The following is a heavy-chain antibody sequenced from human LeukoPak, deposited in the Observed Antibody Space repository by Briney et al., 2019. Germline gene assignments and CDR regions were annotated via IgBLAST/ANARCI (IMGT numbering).Heavy chain of an antibody. Sequence: GGSLRLSCAAAGFTISSYWMSWVRQAPGKGLEWVANIKYDGSEVHYVDSVKGRLTISRDIVKNSLFLQMNSLRAEDTAVYYCARDIAAAGLFFDYWGQGALVTVSS. CDR1: GFTISSYW. CDR2: IKYDGSEV. D-gene: IGHD6-13*01. CDR3: ARDIAAAGLFFDY. J-gene: IGHJ4*02. V-gene: IGHV3-7*01.